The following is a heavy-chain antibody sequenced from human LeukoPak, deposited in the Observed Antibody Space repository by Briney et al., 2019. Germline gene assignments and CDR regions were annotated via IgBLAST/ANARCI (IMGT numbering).Heavy chain of an antibody. Sequence: PSETLSLTCTVSGGSISSYYCSWIRQPPGKGLEWIGYIYYGGSTNYNPSLKSRVTISVDTSKNQFSLKLSSVTAADTAVYYCTRGLYCSSTSCYVNYYYYYYMDVWGKGTTVTVSS. CDR3: TRGLYCSSTSCYVNYYYYYYMDV. CDR1: GGSISSYY. CDR2: IYYGGST. D-gene: IGHD2-2*01. V-gene: IGHV4-59*01. J-gene: IGHJ6*03.